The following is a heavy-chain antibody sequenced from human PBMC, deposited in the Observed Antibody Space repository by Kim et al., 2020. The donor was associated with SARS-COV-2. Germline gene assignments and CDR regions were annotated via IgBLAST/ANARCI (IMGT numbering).Heavy chain of an antibody. CDR3: ARDRAAAGIPLFDY. D-gene: IGHD6-13*01. V-gene: IGHV1-18*01. CDR2: ISAYNGNT. CDR1: GYTFTSYG. Sequence: ASVKVSCKASGYTFTSYGISWVRQAPGQGLEWMGWISAYNGNTNYAQKLQGRVTMTTDTSTSTAYMELRSLRSDDTAVYYCARDRAAAGIPLFDYWGQGTLVTVSS. J-gene: IGHJ4*02.